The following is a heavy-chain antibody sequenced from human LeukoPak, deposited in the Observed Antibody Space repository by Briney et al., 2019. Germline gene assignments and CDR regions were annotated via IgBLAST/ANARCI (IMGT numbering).Heavy chain of an antibody. CDR3: AREERDTARLPYYDQ. V-gene: IGHV3-48*03. CDR2: IGGPGSNV. D-gene: IGHD5-18*01. J-gene: IGHJ4*02. Sequence: PGGSLRLLCAASGFTFSSYEMNWLRQAPGKGLEWVSYIGGPGSNVYYADSVKGRFTGSRDNAMNSLYLQMNSQRYEDTTVYYSAREERDTARLPYYDQWGQRSLVTVSS. CDR1: GFTFSSYE.